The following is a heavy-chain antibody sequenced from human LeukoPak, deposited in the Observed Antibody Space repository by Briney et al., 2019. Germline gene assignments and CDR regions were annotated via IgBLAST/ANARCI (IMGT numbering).Heavy chain of an antibody. V-gene: IGHV4-59*08. Sequence: SETLSLTCTVSGGTISSYHWNWIRQPPGKGLEWIGYIHSSGSTKYNPSLKSRVTISVDTSKNQFSLKLSSVTAADRAVYYCARWYSSGWAFDYWGQGTLVTVSS. CDR1: GGTISSYH. CDR2: IHSSGST. D-gene: IGHD6-19*01. J-gene: IGHJ4*02. CDR3: ARWYSSGWAFDY.